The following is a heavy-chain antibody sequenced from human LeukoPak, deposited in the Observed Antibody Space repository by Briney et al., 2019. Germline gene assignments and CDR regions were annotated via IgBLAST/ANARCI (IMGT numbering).Heavy chain of an antibody. Sequence: QPGGSLSLSCAASGFTLSSCAMSWVRQAPGKGLEWVSAISGSGGSTYYADSVKGRFTISRDNSKNTLYLQMNSLRAEDTAVYYCAKDVGATPLDAFDIWGQGTMVTVSS. CDR3: AKDVGATPLDAFDI. V-gene: IGHV3-23*01. J-gene: IGHJ3*02. CDR1: GFTLSSCA. CDR2: ISGSGGST. D-gene: IGHD1-26*01.